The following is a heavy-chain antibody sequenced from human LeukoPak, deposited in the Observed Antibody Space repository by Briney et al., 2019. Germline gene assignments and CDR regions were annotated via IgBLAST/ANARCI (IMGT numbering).Heavy chain of an antibody. CDR2: IYYSGST. D-gene: IGHD6-13*01. V-gene: IGHV4-39*07. Sequence: PSETLTLTCTVSGGSISSSSYYWGWIRQPPGKGLEWIGSIYYSGSTYYNPSLKSRVTISVDTSKNQFSLKLSSVTAADTAVYYCARGRREGAAAGTQNNDYWGQGTLVTVSS. J-gene: IGHJ4*02. CDR3: ARGRREGAAAGTQNNDY. CDR1: GGSISSSSYY.